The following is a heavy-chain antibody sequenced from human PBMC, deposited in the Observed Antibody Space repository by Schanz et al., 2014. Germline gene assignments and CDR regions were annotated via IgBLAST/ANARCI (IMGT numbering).Heavy chain of an antibody. CDR1: GGTFSSST. D-gene: IGHD6-19*01. CDR2: MNSKTGNT. J-gene: IGHJ3*02. Sequence: QVQLVQSGAEVKKPGASVKVSCKASGGTFSSSTLTWVRQAPGQGLEWMGWMNSKTGNTGYAQRFQGRVTMTRNTSITTAYLELSSLRSGDTAVYYCARGLGDERWLDLNEAFDIWGQGTIVTVSS. CDR3: ARGLGDERWLDLNEAFDI. V-gene: IGHV1-8*01.